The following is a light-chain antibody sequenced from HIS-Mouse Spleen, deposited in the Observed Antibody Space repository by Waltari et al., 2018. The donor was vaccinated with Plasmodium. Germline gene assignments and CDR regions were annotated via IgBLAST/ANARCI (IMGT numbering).Light chain of an antibody. CDR2: AAS. J-gene: IGKJ1*01. CDR3: QQNYNTLT. CDR1: QSISSY. V-gene: IGKV1-39*01. Sequence: DIQMTQSPSTLSASVGDRATITCRASQSISSYLNWYQQKQGKAPKLLIDAASSLQSGVPSRFSSSVSGTYFTLTISSLQPEDFATYYRQQNYNTLTFGQGTKVEIK.